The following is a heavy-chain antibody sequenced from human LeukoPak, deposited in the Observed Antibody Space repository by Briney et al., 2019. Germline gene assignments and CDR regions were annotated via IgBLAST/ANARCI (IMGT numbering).Heavy chain of an antibody. CDR1: GYTFTGYY. Sequence: ASVKVSCKASGYTFTGYYMHWVRQAPGQGLEWMGWINPNSGGTNYAQKFQGRVTMTRDTSISTAYMELSRLRSDDTAVYYCARAAVVTPWNYYYYMDVWGKGTTVTISS. V-gene: IGHV1-2*02. CDR2: INPNSGGT. CDR3: ARAAVVTPWNYYYYMDV. D-gene: IGHD4-23*01. J-gene: IGHJ6*03.